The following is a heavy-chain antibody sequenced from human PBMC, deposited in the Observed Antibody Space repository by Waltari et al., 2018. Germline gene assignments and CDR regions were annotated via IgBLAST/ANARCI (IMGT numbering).Heavy chain of an antibody. CDR2: TYYMSKWYN. CDR1: GDSVSSKSAA. CDR3: ARREYYYDSSGYYENWFDP. Sequence: QVQLQQSGPGLVKPSQTLSLTCAISGDSVSSKSAAWNWIRQSPSRGLEWLGRTYYMSKWYNDYAVSVKSRITINPDTSKNQFSLQLNSVTPEDTAVYYCARREYYYDSSGYYENWFDPWGQGTLVTVSS. J-gene: IGHJ5*02. D-gene: IGHD3-22*01. V-gene: IGHV6-1*01.